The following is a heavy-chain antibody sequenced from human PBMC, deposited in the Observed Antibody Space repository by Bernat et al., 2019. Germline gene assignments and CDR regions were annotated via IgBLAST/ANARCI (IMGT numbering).Heavy chain of an antibody. Sequence: EVQLVESGGGLVQPGGSLRLSCAVPGFTFSSCWMSWVRRAPGKGLECVATLKQDGSEKYYVDSVRGRFTVSRDNAKNSLSLQMNSLRAEDTAIYYCARAGSRGTSPIDYWGQGVQVTVSS. CDR1: GFTFSSCW. CDR3: ARAGSRGTSPIDY. J-gene: IGHJ4*02. CDR2: LKQDGSEK. V-gene: IGHV3-7*03. D-gene: IGHD2-8*01.